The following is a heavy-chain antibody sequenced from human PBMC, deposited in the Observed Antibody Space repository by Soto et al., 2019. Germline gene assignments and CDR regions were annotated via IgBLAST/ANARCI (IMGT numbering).Heavy chain of an antibody. CDR3: ARPRDYYYGMDV. CDR1: GYILTSYY. V-gene: IGHV1-46*01. J-gene: IGHJ6*02. CDR2: INPSGGGT. Sequence: QVQLAQFGAEVREPGASVNISCKASGYILTSYYMHWVRQAPGQGLEWMGIINPSGGGTTYAQKFQGRVTLTRDTSTSTVYMELSSLRSEDTAVYYCARPRDYYYGMDVWGQGTTVTVSS.